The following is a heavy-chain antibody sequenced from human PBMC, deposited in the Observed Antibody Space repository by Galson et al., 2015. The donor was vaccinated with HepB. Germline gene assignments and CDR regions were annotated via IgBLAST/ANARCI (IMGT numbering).Heavy chain of an antibody. D-gene: IGHD3-22*01. V-gene: IGHV1-18*01. CDR3: ARDSYYDSSGYSKYGMDV. Sequence: SVKVSCKASGYTFTSYGISWVRQAPGQGLEWMGWISAYNGNTNYAQKLQGRVTMTTDTSTSTAYMELRSLRSDDTAVYYCARDSYYDSSGYSKYGMDVWGQGTTVTVSS. CDR2: ISAYNGNT. CDR1: GYTFTSYG. J-gene: IGHJ6*02.